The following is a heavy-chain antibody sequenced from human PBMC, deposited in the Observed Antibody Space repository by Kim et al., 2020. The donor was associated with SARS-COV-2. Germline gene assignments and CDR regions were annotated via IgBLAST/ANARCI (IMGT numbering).Heavy chain of an antibody. Sequence: GGSLRLSCAASGFTFSNYAMSWVRQASGKGLEWVSAISFIGGSTYYADSVKGRFTISRDNSRNTLYLQMNSLRAEDTAVYYCTKDLGFGELSWLDPWGQG. D-gene: IGHD3-10*01. CDR1: GFTFSNYA. V-gene: IGHV3-23*01. J-gene: IGHJ5*02. CDR3: TKDLGFGELSWLDP. CDR2: ISFIGGST.